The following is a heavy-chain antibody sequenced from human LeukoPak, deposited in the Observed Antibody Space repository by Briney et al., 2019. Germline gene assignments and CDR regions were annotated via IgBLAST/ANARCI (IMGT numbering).Heavy chain of an antibody. V-gene: IGHV4-30-4*08. D-gene: IGHD2-2*01. CDR3: ARDAGHQLSRRNYYAMDA. CDR1: GGSISSGDHY. CDR2: IYYSGST. Sequence: PSQTLSLTCTVSGGSISSGDHYWSWIRQPPGKGLEWIGYIYYSGSTYYNPSLKSRVTISVDTSKNQFSLKLSSVTAADTAVYYCARDAGHQLSRRNYYAMDARGQGTTVTVSS. J-gene: IGHJ6*02.